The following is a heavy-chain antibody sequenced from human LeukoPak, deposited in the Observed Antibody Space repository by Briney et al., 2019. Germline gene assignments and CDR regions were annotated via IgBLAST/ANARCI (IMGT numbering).Heavy chain of an antibody. J-gene: IGHJ5*02. CDR1: GGSISSYY. Sequence: SETLSLTCTVSGGSISSYYWSWIRQPPGKGLEWIGYIYYSGSTNYNPSLKSRVTISVDTSKNQLSLKLSSVTAADTAVYYCARWVYGSGISSNWFDPWGQGTLVTVSS. CDR3: ARWVYGSGISSNWFDP. V-gene: IGHV4-59*01. CDR2: IYYSGST. D-gene: IGHD3-10*01.